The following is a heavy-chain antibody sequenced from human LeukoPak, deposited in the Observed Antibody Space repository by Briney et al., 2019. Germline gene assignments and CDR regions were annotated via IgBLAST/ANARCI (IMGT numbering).Heavy chain of an antibody. CDR1: GGSFSGYY. CDR3: ARGRESGSGSYCY. V-gene: IGHV4-34*01. D-gene: IGHD3-10*01. Sequence: GALRLSCAVYGGSFSGYYWSWIRQPPGKGLEWIGEINHSGSTNYNPSLKSRVTISVDTSKNQFSLKLSSVTAADTAVYYCARGRESGSGSYCYWGQGTMVSVSS. J-gene: IGHJ4*02. CDR2: INHSGST.